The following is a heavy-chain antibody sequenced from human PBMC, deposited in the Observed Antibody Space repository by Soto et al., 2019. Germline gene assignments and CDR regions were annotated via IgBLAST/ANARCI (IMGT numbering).Heavy chain of an antibody. V-gene: IGHV3-30-3*01. CDR1: VFTFSTYA. CDR2: ISYDGSDK. CDR3: AREGGIQLWPYYSDY. D-gene: IGHD5-18*01. J-gene: IGHJ4*02. Sequence: WGSLLLSCAASVFTFSTYAMHWVRQAPGKGLDWVAIISYDGSDKYYADSVKGRFTISRDTSKNTLYLQMNSLRADDTALYYCAREGGIQLWPYYSDYWGQGTLVTVSS.